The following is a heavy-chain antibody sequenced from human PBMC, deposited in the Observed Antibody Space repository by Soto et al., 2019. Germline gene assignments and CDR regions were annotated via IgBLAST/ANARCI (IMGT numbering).Heavy chain of an antibody. J-gene: IGHJ5*02. Sequence: SSETLSLTCTVSGVSISSGDYYWSWIRQTPGKGLEWIGYIYYSGSTYYNPSLKSRVTISVDTSKNQFSLKLSSVTAADTAVYYCASAPLIAARPRSWFAPWGQGTLVTVSS. V-gene: IGHV4-30-4*01. CDR1: GVSISSGDYY. CDR3: ASAPLIAARPRSWFAP. D-gene: IGHD6-6*01. CDR2: IYYSGST.